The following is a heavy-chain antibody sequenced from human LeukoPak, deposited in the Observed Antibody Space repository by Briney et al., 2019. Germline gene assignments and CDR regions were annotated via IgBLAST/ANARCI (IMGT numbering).Heavy chain of an antibody. CDR2: IYHSGST. J-gene: IGHJ4*02. V-gene: IGHV4-30-2*01. CDR1: GGSISSGGYY. Sequence: PSETLSLTCTVSGGSISSGGYYWSWIRQPPGKGLEWIGYIYHSGSTYYNPSLKSRVTISVDRSKNQFSLKLSSVTAADTAVYYCARGERSLYDFWSGFDYWGQGTLVTVSS. CDR3: ARGERSLYDFWSGFDY. D-gene: IGHD3-3*01.